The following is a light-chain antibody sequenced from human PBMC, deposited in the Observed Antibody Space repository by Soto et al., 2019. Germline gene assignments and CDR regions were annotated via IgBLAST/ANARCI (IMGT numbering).Light chain of an antibody. Sequence: QSALTQPASVSGSPGQSITISCTGTSSDVGSYNLVSWYQQHPGKAPKLMIYEVSKRPSGVSNRFSGSKSGNTASLTISGLQAEDEADCYCCSYAGSYVFGTGTKLTVL. V-gene: IGLV2-23*02. CDR3: CSYAGSYV. CDR1: SSDVGSYNL. CDR2: EVS. J-gene: IGLJ1*01.